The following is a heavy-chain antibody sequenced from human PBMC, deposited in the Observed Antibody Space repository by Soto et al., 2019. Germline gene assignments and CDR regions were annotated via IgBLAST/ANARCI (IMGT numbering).Heavy chain of an antibody. CDR3: ARDCYPYYYYGMDV. V-gene: IGHV3-7*05. CDR1: GFTFSSYW. J-gene: IGHJ6*02. CDR2: IKQDGSEK. D-gene: IGHD2-15*01. Sequence: GGSLRLSCAASGFTFSSYWMSWVRQAPGKGLEWVANIKQDGSEKYYVDSVKGRFTISRDNAKNSLYLQMNSLRAEDTAVYYCARDCYPYYYYGMDVWGQGTTVTVSS.